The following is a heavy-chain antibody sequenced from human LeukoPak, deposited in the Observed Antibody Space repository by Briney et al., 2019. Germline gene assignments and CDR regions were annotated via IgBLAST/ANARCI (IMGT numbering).Heavy chain of an antibody. CDR2: IYYSGST. Sequence: SETLSLTCTVSGGSISSYYWSWIRQPPGKGLEWIGYIYYSGSTSYNPSLKSRVTISVDTSKNQFSLKLSSVTAADTAVYYCARSEDSSSWNRDNWFDPWGQGTLVTVSS. V-gene: IGHV4-59*01. D-gene: IGHD6-13*01. J-gene: IGHJ5*02. CDR1: GGSISSYY. CDR3: ARSEDSSSWNRDNWFDP.